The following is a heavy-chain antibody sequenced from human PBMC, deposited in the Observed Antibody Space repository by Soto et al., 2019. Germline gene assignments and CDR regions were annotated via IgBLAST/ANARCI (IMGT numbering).Heavy chain of an antibody. V-gene: IGHV1-2*04. J-gene: IGHJ5*02. CDR2: INPNSGGT. D-gene: IGHD3-10*01. Sequence: GASVKVSCKASGYTFTGYYMHWVRQAPGQGLEWMGWINPNSGGTNYAQKFQGWVTMTRDTSISTAYMELSRLRSDDTAVYYCATVVFLGTMVRGSDWFDPWGRGTLVTGSS. CDR3: ATVVFLGTMVRGSDWFDP. CDR1: GYTFTGYY.